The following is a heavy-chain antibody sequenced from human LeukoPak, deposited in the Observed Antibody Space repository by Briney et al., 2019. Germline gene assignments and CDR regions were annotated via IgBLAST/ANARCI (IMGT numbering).Heavy chain of an antibody. CDR2: TNWNGGST. CDR3: ARASRSGSYYFDY. V-gene: IGHV3-20*04. J-gene: IGHJ4*02. CDR1: GFTFDDYG. D-gene: IGHD1-26*01. Sequence: GGSLRLSCAASGFTFDDYGMSWVRQAPGKGLEWVSGTNWNGGSTGYADSVKGRFTISRDDAKNSLYLQMNSLRAEDTALYYCARASRSGSYYFDYWGQGTLVTVSS.